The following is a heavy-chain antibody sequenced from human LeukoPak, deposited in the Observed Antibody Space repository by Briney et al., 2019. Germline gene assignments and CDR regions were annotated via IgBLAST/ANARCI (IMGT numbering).Heavy chain of an antibody. CDR3: ARSAKSYAIDY. CDR1: GGTFTSYY. CDR2: INPSGGST. D-gene: IGHD2-2*01. J-gene: IGHJ4*02. V-gene: IGHV1-46*01. Sequence: ASVKVSCKASGGTFTSYYMHWVRQAPGQGLEWMGIINPSGGSTSYAQKFQGRVTMTRDTSTSTVYMELSSLRSEDTAVYYCARSAKSYAIDYWGQGTLVTVSS.